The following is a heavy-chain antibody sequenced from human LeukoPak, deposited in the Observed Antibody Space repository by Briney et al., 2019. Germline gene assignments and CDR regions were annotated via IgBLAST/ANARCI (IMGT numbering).Heavy chain of an antibody. J-gene: IGHJ3*02. V-gene: IGHV4-59*01. D-gene: IGHD3-10*01. CDR3: ARAGGYYYGSGRRDAFDI. Sequence: SETLSLTCTVSGGSISSYYWSWIRQPPGKGLEWIGYIYHSGSTNYNPSLKSRVTISVDTSKNQFSLKLSSVTAADTAVYYCARAGGYYYGSGRRDAFDIWGQGTMVTVSS. CDR1: GGSISSYY. CDR2: IYHSGST.